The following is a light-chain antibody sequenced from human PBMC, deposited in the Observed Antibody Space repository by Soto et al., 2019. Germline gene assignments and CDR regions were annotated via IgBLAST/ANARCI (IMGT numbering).Light chain of an antibody. Sequence: QSVRTQPPSVSGAPGQRVTISCTGSSSNIGAGYDVHWYQQLPGTAPKLLIFGNNNRPSGVPDRFSGSKSGTSASLAITGLQAEDEADYYCQSYDSSLSGWVFGGGTQLTVL. CDR1: SSNIGAGYD. CDR2: GNN. CDR3: QSYDSSLSGWV. V-gene: IGLV1-40*01. J-gene: IGLJ3*02.